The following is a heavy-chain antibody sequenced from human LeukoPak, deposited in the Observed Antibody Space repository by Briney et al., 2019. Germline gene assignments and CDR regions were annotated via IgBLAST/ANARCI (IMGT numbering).Heavy chain of an antibody. D-gene: IGHD6-19*01. CDR3: ARAISSGWFKNAFDI. J-gene: IGHJ3*02. CDR2: IYTSGST. CDR1: GDSISTHY. V-gene: IGHV4-4*07. Sequence: SGTLSLTCTVSGDSISTHYWGWSRQPAGKRLEWIGRIYTSGSTNYNPSLESRVTMSVDTSKNQFSLNLSSVTAADTAVYYCARAISSGWFKNAFDIWGQGTMVTVSS.